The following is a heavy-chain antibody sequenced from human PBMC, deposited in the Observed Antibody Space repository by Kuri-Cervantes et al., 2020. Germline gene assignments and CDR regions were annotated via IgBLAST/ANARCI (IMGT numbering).Heavy chain of an antibody. J-gene: IGHJ5*02. V-gene: IGHV1-2*02. D-gene: IGHD2-15*01. Sequence: ASVKVSCKASRYSFTGYYMHWVRQAPGQGLEWMGWINPNSGGTNYAQKFQGRVTMTRDASISTAYMELSRLRSDDTAVYYCARLLGYCSGGSCNWFDPWGQGTLVTVSS. CDR1: RYSFTGYY. CDR2: INPNSGGT. CDR3: ARLLGYCSGGSCNWFDP.